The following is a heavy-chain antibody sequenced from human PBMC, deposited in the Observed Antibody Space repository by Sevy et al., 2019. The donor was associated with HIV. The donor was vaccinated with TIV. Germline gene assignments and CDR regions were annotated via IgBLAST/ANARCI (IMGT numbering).Heavy chain of an antibody. CDR3: ARGGNPGQAASDI. CDR2: IRGDDENK. Sequence: LSLTCAVSGFTLSSHSMNWVRQAPGKGLEWLSHIRGDDENKYYADSVQGRFTISRDDASNSVHLQMNSLRDEDTAVYYCARGGNPGQAASDIWGQGTVVTVSS. J-gene: IGHJ3*02. CDR1: GFTLSSHS. V-gene: IGHV3-48*02.